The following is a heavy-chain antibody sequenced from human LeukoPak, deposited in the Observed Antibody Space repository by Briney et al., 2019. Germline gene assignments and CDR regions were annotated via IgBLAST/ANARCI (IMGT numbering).Heavy chain of an antibody. CDR1: GFTFSSYA. V-gene: IGHV3-15*01. CDR3: TTLIGGAFDI. D-gene: IGHD3-22*01. CDR2: IKSKTDGGTT. J-gene: IGHJ3*02. Sequence: GGSLRLSCAASGFTFSSYAMSWVRQAPGKGLEWVGRIKSKTDGGTTDYAAPVKGRFTISRDDSKNTLYLQMNSLKTEDTAVYYCTTLIGGAFDIWGQGTMVTVSS.